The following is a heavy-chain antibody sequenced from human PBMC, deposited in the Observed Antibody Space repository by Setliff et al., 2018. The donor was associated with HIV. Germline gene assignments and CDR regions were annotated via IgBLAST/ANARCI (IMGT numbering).Heavy chain of an antibody. Sequence: ASVKVSCKASGYSFIGYYIHWWRQARGHGLEWMGWMHVKDGETDYAQKFQGRVTMIRDTSISTAYMELNSLTLDETALYYCATQAVTTVPNFDYWGQGTQVTVSS. CDR3: ATQAVTTVPNFDY. D-gene: IGHD4-4*01. CDR1: GYSFIGYY. CDR2: MHVKDGET. J-gene: IGHJ4*02. V-gene: IGHV1-2*02.